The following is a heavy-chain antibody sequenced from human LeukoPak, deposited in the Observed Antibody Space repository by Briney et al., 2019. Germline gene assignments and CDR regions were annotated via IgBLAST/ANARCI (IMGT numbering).Heavy chain of an antibody. J-gene: IGHJ6*04. D-gene: IGHD6-13*01. CDR3: ATSTYSSSWFRRGYYGLDV. V-gene: IGHV3-23*01. CDR2: ISVNGGST. Sequence: AGSLRLSCAASGFTFSSYAMTWVRQAQPPGLELDSIISVNGGSTYYADSLQSRFTISRDNSKNTLYLQMNSLRAEDTAVYYCATSTYSSSWFRRGYYGLDVWGKGTTVTVSS. CDR1: GFTFSSYA.